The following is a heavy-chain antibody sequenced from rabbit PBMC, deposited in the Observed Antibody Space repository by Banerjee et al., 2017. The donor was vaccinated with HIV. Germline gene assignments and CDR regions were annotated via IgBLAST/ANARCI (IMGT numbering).Heavy chain of an antibody. D-gene: IGHD1-1*01. CDR2: IDAGSSGST. J-gene: IGHJ4*01. V-gene: IGHV1S45*01. Sequence: EESGGDLVKPEGSLTLTCTASGFSFSSSYWICWVRQAPGKGLEWITCIDAGSSGSTYYASWAKGRFTISKTSSTTVTLQMTSLTAADTATYFCARSSDRYMAYFNLWGPGTLVTVS. CDR3: ARSSDRYMAYFNL. CDR1: GFSFSSSYW.